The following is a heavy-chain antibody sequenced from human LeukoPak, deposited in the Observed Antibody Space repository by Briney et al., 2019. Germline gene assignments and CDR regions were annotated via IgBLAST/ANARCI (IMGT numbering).Heavy chain of an antibody. CDR2: IWHDGSNK. Sequence: GGSLRLSCAASGFTFSSYGMHWVRQAPGKGLEWVAFIWHDGSNKYYADSVKGRFTISRDNAKNSLYLQMNSLRAEDTAVYYCARDSGYSYGLGDTFDYWGQGTLVTVSS. J-gene: IGHJ4*02. CDR3: ARDSGYSYGLGDTFDY. V-gene: IGHV3-33*01. CDR1: GFTFSSYG. D-gene: IGHD5-18*01.